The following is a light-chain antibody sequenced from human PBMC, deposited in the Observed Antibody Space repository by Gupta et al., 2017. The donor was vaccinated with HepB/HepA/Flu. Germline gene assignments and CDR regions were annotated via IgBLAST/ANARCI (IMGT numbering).Light chain of an antibody. Sequence: QSALTQPASVSGSPGQSITISCSGTSSDVDGYNFVSWYQQHPGKAPKLMIYDVTNRPSGVSTRFSGSKSGNTASLTISGLQAEDEADYYCSSDTSTSTLETVFGGGTKLTVL. CDR3: SSDTSTSTLETV. CDR1: SSDVDGYNF. J-gene: IGLJ2*01. V-gene: IGLV2-14*01. CDR2: DVT.